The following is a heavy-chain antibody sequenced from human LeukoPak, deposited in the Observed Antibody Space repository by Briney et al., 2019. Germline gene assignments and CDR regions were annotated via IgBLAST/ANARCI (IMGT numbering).Heavy chain of an antibody. CDR2: IQYDGSNK. CDR3: ARHLTYAFDY. D-gene: IGHD4-17*01. J-gene: IGHJ4*02. V-gene: IGHV3-30*02. CDR1: GFSFSTYD. Sequence: GGSLRLSCAASGFSFSTYDMHWVRQAPGKGLEWVAYIQYDGSNKYFADSVKGRFTISRDNSKSTLYLQMNSLRAEDTAVYYCARHLTYAFDYWGQGTLDTVSS.